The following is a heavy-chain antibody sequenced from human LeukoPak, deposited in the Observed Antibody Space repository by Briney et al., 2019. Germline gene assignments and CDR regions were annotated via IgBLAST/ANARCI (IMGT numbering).Heavy chain of an antibody. V-gene: IGHV4-31*03. CDR2: IYYSGST. CDR1: GGSISSGGYY. J-gene: IGHJ4*02. D-gene: IGHD3-10*01. CDR3: ARDSDGSGSPDY. Sequence: SEALSLTCTVSGGSISSGGYYWSWIRQHPGEGLEWIGYIYYSGSTYYNPSLKSRLTISVDTSKNQFSLKLSSVTAADTAVYYCARDSDGSGSPDYWGQGTLVTVSS.